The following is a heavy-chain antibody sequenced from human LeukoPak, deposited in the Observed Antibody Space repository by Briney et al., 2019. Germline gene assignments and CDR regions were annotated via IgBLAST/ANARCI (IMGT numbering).Heavy chain of an antibody. J-gene: IGHJ4*02. V-gene: IGHV3-21*01. D-gene: IGHD5-18*01. CDR2: ISSSSYI. Sequence: PGGSLRLSCTASGFTFSSYSMNWVRQAPGKGLKWVSSISSSSYIYYADSVKGRFTISRDNAKNSLYLQMNSLRAEDTAVYYCAASGGYSYGLFDYWGQGTLVTVSS. CDR3: AASGGYSYGLFDY. CDR1: GFTFSSYS.